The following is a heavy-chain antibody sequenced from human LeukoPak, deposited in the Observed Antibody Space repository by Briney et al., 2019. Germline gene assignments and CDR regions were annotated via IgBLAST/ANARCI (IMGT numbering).Heavy chain of an antibody. D-gene: IGHD3-3*02. CDR1: GFTFSSYW. V-gene: IGHV3-74*01. CDR2: ISSDGSST. Sequence: GGSLRLSCAASGFTFSSYWMHWVRQAPGKGLVWVSRISSDGSSTRYADSVKGRFTISRDNAKNTLFLQMNSLRAEDTAVYYCARDKSWHFPDYGGQGTLVTVSS. CDR3: ARDKSWHFPDY. J-gene: IGHJ4*02.